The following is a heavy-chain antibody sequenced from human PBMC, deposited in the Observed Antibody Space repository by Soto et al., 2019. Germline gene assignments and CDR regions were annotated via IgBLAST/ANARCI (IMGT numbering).Heavy chain of an antibody. CDR2: IYHSGSP. J-gene: IGHJ3*01. CDR1: GGSIGGYY. V-gene: IGHV4-59*01. Sequence: QVYLQESGPGLVKPSETLSLTCTVSGGSIGGYYWSWIRQPPGKGPEWIGYIYHSGSPNYNPSLKSRVTISEDTSKNQLSLKLTSVTAADTAVYYCARPWGGAYAFDVWGPGTVVTVSS. D-gene: IGHD3-16*01. CDR3: ARPWGGAYAFDV.